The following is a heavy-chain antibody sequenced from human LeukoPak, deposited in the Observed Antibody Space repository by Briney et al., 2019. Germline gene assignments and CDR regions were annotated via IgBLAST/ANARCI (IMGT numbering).Heavy chain of an antibody. CDR2: IYSGGST. CDR3: ARGPSDYHNT. J-gene: IGHJ4*02. D-gene: IGHD4-17*01. CDR1: EFSVGSNY. Sequence: GGSLRLSCAASEFSVGSNYMTWVRQAPGKGLEWVSLIYSGGSTYYADSVKGRFTISRDNSKNTLYLQMNSLRAEDTAVYYCARGPSDYHNTGGQGTLVTVSS. V-gene: IGHV3-66*01.